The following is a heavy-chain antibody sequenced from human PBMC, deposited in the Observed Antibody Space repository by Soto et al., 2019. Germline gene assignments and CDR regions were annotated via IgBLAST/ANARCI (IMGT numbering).Heavy chain of an antibody. Sequence: ASVKVSCKASGCTFTSYTMHWVRQAPGQRLEWMGWINAGNGNTEYSQKFQGRVTINRDTSASTAYMKLSSLRSEDTAVYYCARWDPRLLRFGLVEKTHYDRGQGTLVTGSS. J-gene: IGHJ4*02. D-gene: IGHD5-12*01. V-gene: IGHV1-3*01. CDR2: INAGNGNT. CDR1: GCTFTSYT. CDR3: ARWDPRLLRFGLVEKTHYD.